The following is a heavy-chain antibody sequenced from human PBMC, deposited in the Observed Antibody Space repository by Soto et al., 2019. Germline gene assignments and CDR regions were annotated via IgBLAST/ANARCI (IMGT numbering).Heavy chain of an antibody. D-gene: IGHD3-3*01. CDR3: TRAQEYYDFWSAYFAN. CDR2: ISYDGSKK. Sequence: QVQLVESGGGVVQPGRSLRLSCAASGFTFSTYAMHWVRQAPGKGLEWVALISYDGSKKNQADSVKGRFTVSRDNSKNTLYLQMNSLRPEDTAVYYCTRAQEYYDFWSAYFANWGQGTLVIVSS. J-gene: IGHJ4*02. CDR1: GFTFSTYA. V-gene: IGHV3-30-3*01.